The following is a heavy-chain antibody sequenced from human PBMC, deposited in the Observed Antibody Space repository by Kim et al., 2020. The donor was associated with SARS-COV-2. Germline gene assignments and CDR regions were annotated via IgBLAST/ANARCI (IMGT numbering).Heavy chain of an antibody. D-gene: IGHD6-19*01. Sequence: SVKVSCKASGGTFSSYAISWVRQAPGQGLEWMGGIIPIFGTANYAQKFQGRVTITADESTSTAYMELSSLRSEDTAVYYCARLLKYSSGWIDYWGQGTLVTVSS. V-gene: IGHV1-69*13. CDR2: IIPIFGTA. J-gene: IGHJ4*02. CDR3: ARLLKYSSGWIDY. CDR1: GGTFSSYA.